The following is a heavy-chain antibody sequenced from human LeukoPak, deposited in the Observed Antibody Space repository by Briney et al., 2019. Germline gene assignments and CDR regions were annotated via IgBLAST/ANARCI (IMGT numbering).Heavy chain of an antibody. CDR1: GFTFSSYG. CDR3: AKTPWAAGGGYFDY. V-gene: IGHV3-30*18. D-gene: IGHD1-26*01. CDR2: ISYDGSNK. Sequence: PGRSLRLSCAAAGFTFSSYGVHWVRQAPGKGLEWVAIISYDGSNKYYADSVKGRFTISRDNSKNTLSPQMNSLRDEDTAVYYCAKTPWAAGGGYFDYWGQGTLVTVSS. J-gene: IGHJ4*02.